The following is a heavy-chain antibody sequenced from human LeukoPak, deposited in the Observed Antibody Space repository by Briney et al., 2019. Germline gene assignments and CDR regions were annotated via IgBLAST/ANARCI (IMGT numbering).Heavy chain of an antibody. CDR1: GGSISSSSYY. Sequence: PSETLSLTCTVSGGSISSSSYYWGWIRQPPGKGLEWIGSIYYSGSTNYNPSLKSRVTISVDTSKNQFSLKLSSVTAADTAVYYCARGLMYYDYIWGSYRPYYFDYWGQGTLVTVSS. J-gene: IGHJ4*02. CDR3: ARGLMYYDYIWGSYRPYYFDY. D-gene: IGHD3-16*02. V-gene: IGHV4-39*07. CDR2: IYYSGST.